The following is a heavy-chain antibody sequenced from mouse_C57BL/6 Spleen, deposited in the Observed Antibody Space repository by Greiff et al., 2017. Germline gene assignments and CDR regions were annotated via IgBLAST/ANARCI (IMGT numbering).Heavy chain of an antibody. CDR3: TTFGGNYGTWFAY. CDR1: GFNIKDDY. J-gene: IGHJ3*01. CDR2: IDPENGDT. Sequence: VQLQQSGAELVRPGASVKLSCTASGFNIKDDYMHWVKQRPEQGLAWIGWIDPENGDTEYASQFQGKATITTDTSSNTAYLQLSSLTSEDTAVYYCTTFGGNYGTWFAYWGQGTLVTVSA. D-gene: IGHD2-1*01. V-gene: IGHV14-4*01.